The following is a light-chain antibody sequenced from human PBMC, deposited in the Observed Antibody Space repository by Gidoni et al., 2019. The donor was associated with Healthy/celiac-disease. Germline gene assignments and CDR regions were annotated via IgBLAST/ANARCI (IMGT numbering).Light chain of an antibody. Sequence: QSVLTQPPSASGTLGQRVTISCSGSSSNIGINYVYWYQQLPGTAPKLLIYRNNQRPSGVPDRFSGSKPGTSASLAISGLRSEDEADYYCAAWDDSLSGRVFGGGTKLTVL. V-gene: IGLV1-47*01. CDR2: RNN. CDR1: SSNIGINY. J-gene: IGLJ3*02. CDR3: AAWDDSLSGRV.